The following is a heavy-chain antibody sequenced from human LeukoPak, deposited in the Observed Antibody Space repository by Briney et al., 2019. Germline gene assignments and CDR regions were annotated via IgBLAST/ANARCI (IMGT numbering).Heavy chain of an antibody. J-gene: IGHJ4*02. CDR2: IYYSGST. CDR3: ARHSPKRPRDYGDYGLVGY. V-gene: IGHV4-39*01. D-gene: IGHD4-17*01. Sequence: PSETLSLTCTVSGGSISSSSYYWGWIRQPPGTGLEWIGSIYYSGSTYYNPSLKSRVTISVDTSKNQFSLKLSSVTAADTAVYYCARHSPKRPRDYGDYGLVGYWGQGTLVTVSS. CDR1: GGSISSSSYY.